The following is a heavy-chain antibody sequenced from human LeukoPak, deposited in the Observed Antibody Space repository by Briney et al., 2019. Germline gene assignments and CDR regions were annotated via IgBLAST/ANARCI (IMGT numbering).Heavy chain of an antibody. Sequence: SETLSLTCTVSDYSISSGFYWGWIRQPPGKGLEWIGSMHHTGISYYNPSLRSRVTISVDTSKNQISLKVTSVTAADTAVYYCVRDDSDYAYWGQGTLVTVSS. V-gene: IGHV4-38-2*02. CDR2: MHHTGIS. CDR3: VRDDSDYAY. CDR1: DYSISSGFY. J-gene: IGHJ4*02. D-gene: IGHD4-11*01.